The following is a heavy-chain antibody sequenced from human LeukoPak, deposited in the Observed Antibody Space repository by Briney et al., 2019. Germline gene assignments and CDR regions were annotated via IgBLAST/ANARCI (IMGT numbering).Heavy chain of an antibody. Sequence: SETLSLTCDVSGYSISSGYYWGWIRQPPGKGLEWIGSVFHSGTTYYNPSLESRVTISVDTSKNQLSLKLSSVTAADTAVYYCARLRGSTIFGVVILDYYMDVWGKGTTVTVSS. V-gene: IGHV4-38-2*01. CDR2: VFHSGTT. D-gene: IGHD3-3*01. CDR3: ARLRGSTIFGVVILDYYMDV. CDR1: GYSISSGYY. J-gene: IGHJ6*03.